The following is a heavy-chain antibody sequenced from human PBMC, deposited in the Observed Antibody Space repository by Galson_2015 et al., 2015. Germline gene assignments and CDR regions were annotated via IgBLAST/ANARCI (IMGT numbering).Heavy chain of an antibody. V-gene: IGHV1-18*01. CDR2: ISGYDGKT. Sequence: SVKVSCKASGYTFTSSGITWVRQAPGQGLEWMGWISGYDGKTNYAQKLQGRVTMTTDTSTSTAYMELRSLRSDGTAVYYCARPSGYAPLDYWGQGTLVTVSS. CDR1: GYTFTSSG. D-gene: IGHD5-12*01. CDR3: ARPSGYAPLDY. J-gene: IGHJ4*02.